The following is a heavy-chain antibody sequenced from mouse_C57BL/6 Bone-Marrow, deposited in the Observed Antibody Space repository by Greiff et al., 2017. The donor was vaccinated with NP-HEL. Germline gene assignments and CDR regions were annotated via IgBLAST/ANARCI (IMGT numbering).Heavy chain of an antibody. D-gene: IGHD2-2*01. CDR1: GYTFTDYE. CDR3: TREVTTDYYAMDY. V-gene: IGHV1-15*01. J-gene: IGHJ4*01. Sequence: QVQLQQSGAELVRPGASVTLSCKASGYTFTDYEMHWVKQTPVHGLEWIGAIDPETGGTAYNQKFKGKAILTADKSSSTAYMELRSLTSEDSAVYYCTREVTTDYYAMDYWGQGTSVTVSS. CDR2: IDPETGGT.